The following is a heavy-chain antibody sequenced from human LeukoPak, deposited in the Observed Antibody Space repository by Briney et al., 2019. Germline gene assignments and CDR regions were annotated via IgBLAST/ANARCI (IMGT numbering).Heavy chain of an antibody. CDR1: GFTFSSYA. J-gene: IGHJ3*02. V-gene: IGHV3-64*01. D-gene: IGHD6-13*01. CDR2: ISSNGGST. CDR3: ARRGSSWQDGFDI. Sequence: GGSLRLSCAASGFTFSSYAMHWVRQAPGKGLEYVSAISSNGGSTYYANSVKGRFTISRDNSKNTLYLQMGSLRAEDMAVYYCARRGSSWQDGFDIWGQGTMGTVSS.